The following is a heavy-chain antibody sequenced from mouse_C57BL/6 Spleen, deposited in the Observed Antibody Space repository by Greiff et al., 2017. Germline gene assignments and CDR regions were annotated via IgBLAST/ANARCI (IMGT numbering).Heavy chain of an antibody. CDR3: ARKGIYYDYWYFDV. D-gene: IGHD2-4*01. CDR2: IDPSDSYT. CDR1: GYTFTSYW. V-gene: IGHV1-69*01. J-gene: IGHJ1*03. Sequence: VQLQQSGAELVMPGASVKLSCKASGYTFTSYWMHWVKQRPGQGLEWIGEIDPSDSYTNYNQKFKGKSTLTVDKSSSTAYMQLSSLTSEDSAVYYCARKGIYYDYWYFDVWGTGTTVTVSS.